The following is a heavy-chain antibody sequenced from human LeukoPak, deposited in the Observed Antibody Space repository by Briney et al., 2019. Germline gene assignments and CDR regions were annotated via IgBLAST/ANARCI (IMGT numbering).Heavy chain of an antibody. CDR2: IPYDGSKK. J-gene: IGHJ4*02. CDR1: GFTFSSHA. CDR3: AGAEIRIFDY. D-gene: IGHD4-17*01. V-gene: IGHV3-30-3*01. Sequence: GGSLRLSCAASGFTFSSHAMHWVRQAPGKGLEWVAVIPYDGSKKYYADSVKGRFTISRDNSKNTVYLQMNSLRAEDTAVYDCAGAEIRIFDYWRGGTLVSVRS.